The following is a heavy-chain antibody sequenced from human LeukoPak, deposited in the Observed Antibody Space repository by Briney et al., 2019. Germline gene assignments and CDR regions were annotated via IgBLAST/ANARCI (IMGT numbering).Heavy chain of an antibody. CDR1: GFTFSSYP. Sequence: GGSLRLSCAASGFTFSSYPMTWVRQAPGKGLEWVSGISSGGGITHYADSVKGRFTISRDNSKNTLYLQMNSPRAEDTAVYYCAKDYSSSWYFLFASWGQGTLVTVSS. CDR2: ISSGGGIT. V-gene: IGHV3-23*01. J-gene: IGHJ4*02. D-gene: IGHD6-13*01. CDR3: AKDYSSSWYFLFAS.